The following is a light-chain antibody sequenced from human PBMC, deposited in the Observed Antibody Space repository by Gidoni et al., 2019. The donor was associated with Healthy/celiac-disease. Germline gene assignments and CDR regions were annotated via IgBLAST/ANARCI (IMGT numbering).Light chain of an antibody. CDR2: KAS. CDR3: QQYNSYWT. CDR1: QSISSW. Sequence: DIQMTQSPSTLSASVGDRVTITCRASQSISSWLAWYQQKPGKAPKLLIYKASSLESGVPSRFSGSGSGTEFTLTISSLQPDGFATYYCQQYNSYWTFGQXTKVEIK. J-gene: IGKJ1*01. V-gene: IGKV1-5*03.